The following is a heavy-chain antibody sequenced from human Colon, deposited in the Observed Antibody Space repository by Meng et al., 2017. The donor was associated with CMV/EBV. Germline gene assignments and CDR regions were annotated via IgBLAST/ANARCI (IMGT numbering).Heavy chain of an antibody. V-gene: IGHV3-30*02. CDR3: ATSLGIAVAPDY. D-gene: IGHD6-19*01. J-gene: IGHJ4*02. CDR1: GFTFSSYG. Sequence: GSLKISCAASGFTFSSYGMHWVRQAPGKGLEWVAFIRYDGSNKYYADSVKGRFTISRDNSKNTLYLQMNSLRAEDTAVYYCATSLGIAVAPDYWGQGTLVTVSS. CDR2: IRYDGSNK.